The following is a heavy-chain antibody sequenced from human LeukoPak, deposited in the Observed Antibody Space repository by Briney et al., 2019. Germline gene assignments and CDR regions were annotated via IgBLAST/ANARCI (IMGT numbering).Heavy chain of an antibody. Sequence: GGSLRLACAASGFTFSTYAMSWVRQAPGRGLEWVSAVSDSGSGTYYADSVKGRFTISRDNSKNTLYLQMTSLRAEDTALYYCAKGKGSSGWFDWGQGTLVTVSS. CDR2: VSDSGSGT. J-gene: IGHJ4*02. CDR1: GFTFSTYA. CDR3: AKGKGSSGWFD. D-gene: IGHD6-19*01. V-gene: IGHV3-23*01.